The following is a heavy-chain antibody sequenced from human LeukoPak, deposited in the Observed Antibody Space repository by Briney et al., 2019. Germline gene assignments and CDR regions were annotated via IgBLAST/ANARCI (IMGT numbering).Heavy chain of an antibody. D-gene: IGHD6-6*01. CDR3: ASSSPGVYYYYYYGMDV. CDR1: GGSFSGYY. V-gene: IGHV4-34*01. CDR2: INHSGST. Sequence: PSETLSLTCAVYGGSFSGYYWSWIRQPPGKGLEWIGEINHSGSTNYNPSLKSRVTISVDSSKNQFSLKLSSVTAADTAVYYCASSSPGVYYYYYYGMDVWGQGTTVTVSS. J-gene: IGHJ6*02.